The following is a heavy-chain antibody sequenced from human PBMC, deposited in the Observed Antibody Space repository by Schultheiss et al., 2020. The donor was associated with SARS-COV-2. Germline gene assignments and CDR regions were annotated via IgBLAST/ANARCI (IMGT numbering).Heavy chain of an antibody. CDR3: ARPNPPIVVVPAAIHQGWFDP. V-gene: IGHV4-34*01. D-gene: IGHD2-2*01. CDR2: IYYSGST. Sequence: SETLSLTCAVYGGSFSGYYWSWIRQPPGKGLEWIGYIYYSGSTNYNPSLKSRVTISVDTSKNQFSLKLSSVTAADTAVYYCARPNPPIVVVPAAIHQGWFDPWGQGTLVTVSS. CDR1: GGSFSGYY. J-gene: IGHJ5*02.